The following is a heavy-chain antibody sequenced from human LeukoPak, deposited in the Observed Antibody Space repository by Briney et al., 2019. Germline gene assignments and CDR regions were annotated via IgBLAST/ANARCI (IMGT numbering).Heavy chain of an antibody. CDR1: GFTFSSYG. CDR2: ISGSGGST. J-gene: IGHJ4*02. D-gene: IGHD5-12*01. V-gene: IGHV3-23*01. CDR3: AKSSRGYSGYDFDY. Sequence: PGGSLRLSCAASGFTFSSYGMSWVRQAPGKGLEWVSAISGSGGSTYYADSVKGRFTISRDNSKNTLYLQMNSLRAEDTAVYYCAKSSRGYSGYDFDYWGQGTLVTVSS.